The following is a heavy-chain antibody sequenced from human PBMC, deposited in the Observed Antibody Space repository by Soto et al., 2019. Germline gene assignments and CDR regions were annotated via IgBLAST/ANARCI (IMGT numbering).Heavy chain of an antibody. V-gene: IGHV1-69*08. CDR3: ARDPGGDQPGWYFDL. D-gene: IGHD2-21*02. CDR1: GGTFSSYT. Sequence: QVQLVQSGAEVKKPGSSVKVSCKASGGTFSSYTISWVRQAPGQGLEWMGRIIPILGIANYAQKFQGRVTITADKSTSTAYMELSSVRSEDTAVYYCARDPGGDQPGWYFDLWGRGTLVTVSS. CDR2: IIPILGIA. J-gene: IGHJ2*01.